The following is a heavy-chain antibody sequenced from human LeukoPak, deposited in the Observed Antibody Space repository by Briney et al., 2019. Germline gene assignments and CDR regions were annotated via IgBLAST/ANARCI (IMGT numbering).Heavy chain of an antibody. D-gene: IGHD3-16*02. J-gene: IGHJ6*03. CDR1: GFTFSSYA. V-gene: IGHV3-30*04. Sequence: PGGSLRLSCAASGFTFSSYAMHWVRQAPGKGLEWVAVISYDGSNKYYADSVKGRFTISRDNAKNSLYLQMNSLRAEDTAVYYCARDRRYDYVWGSYRYIWRAVMDVWGKGTTVTVSS. CDR2: ISYDGSNK. CDR3: ARDRRYDYVWGSYRYIWRAVMDV.